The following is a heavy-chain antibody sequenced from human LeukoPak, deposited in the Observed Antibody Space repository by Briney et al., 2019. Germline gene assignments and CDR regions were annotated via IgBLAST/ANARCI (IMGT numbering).Heavy chain of an antibody. J-gene: IGHJ5*02. V-gene: IGHV3-48*03. Sequence: GGSLRLSCAASGFTFSSYEMNWVRQAPGKGLEWVSYISSSGSTIYYADSVKGRFTISRDSAKNSLYLQMNSLRAEDMAVYYWSRRKGGIVGASKFHPLGQGTLVTVSS. CDR1: GFTFSSYE. CDR3: SRRKGGIVGASKFHP. D-gene: IGHD1-26*01. CDR2: ISSSGSTI.